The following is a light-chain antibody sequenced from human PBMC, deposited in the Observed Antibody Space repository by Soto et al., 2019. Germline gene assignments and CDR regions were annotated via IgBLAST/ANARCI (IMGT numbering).Light chain of an antibody. V-gene: IGKV3-11*01. CDR3: QQRGNWPLT. CDR1: QRISVY. J-gene: IGKJ4*01. Sequence: EIVLTQSPATLSLSPGERATLSCRASQRISVYLAWYQQKLGQAPRLLISDAYNRATGIPARFSGSGSGTDFTITISSLEPEDFAVYYCQQRGNWPLTFGGGTTVEIK. CDR2: DAY.